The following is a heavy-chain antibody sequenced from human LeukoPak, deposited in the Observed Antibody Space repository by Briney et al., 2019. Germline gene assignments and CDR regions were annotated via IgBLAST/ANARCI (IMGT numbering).Heavy chain of an antibody. J-gene: IGHJ4*02. CDR2: IIPILGIA. CDR3: ARLLGYCSSTSCYTFALDY. V-gene: IGHV1-69*04. Sequence: ASVKVSCKASGGTFSSYAISWVRQAPGQGLEWMGRIIPILGIANYAQKFQGRVTMTTDTSTSTAYMELRSLRSDDTAVYYCARLLGYCSSTSCYTFALDYWGQGTLVTVSS. D-gene: IGHD2-2*02. CDR1: GGTFSSYA.